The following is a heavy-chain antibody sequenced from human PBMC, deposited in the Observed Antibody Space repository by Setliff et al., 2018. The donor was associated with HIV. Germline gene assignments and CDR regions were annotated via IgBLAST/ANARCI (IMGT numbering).Heavy chain of an antibody. D-gene: IGHD3-3*01. CDR2: INPHTDAT. Sequence: GAAVKVSCKASGGTFNIYSIHWVRQAPGQGLEWMGNINPHTDATRYAEKFQGRVTMTRDTSISTIYMELSRLRSDDTAVYYCARDVRDGFEEWFSTLDDGMDVWGQGTTVTVSS. V-gene: IGHV1-2*02. CDR3: ARDVRDGFEEWFSTLDDGMDV. J-gene: IGHJ6*02. CDR1: GGTFNIYS.